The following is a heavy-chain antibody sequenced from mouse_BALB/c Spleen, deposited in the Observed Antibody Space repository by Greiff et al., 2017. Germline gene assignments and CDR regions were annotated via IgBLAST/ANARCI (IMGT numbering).Heavy chain of an antibody. CDR3: ARDGSYGSSTRYAMDY. V-gene: IGHV1-18*01. CDR1: GYSFTGYT. D-gene: IGHD1-1*01. J-gene: IGHJ4*01. Sequence: DVQLQESGPELVKPGASMKISCKASGYSFTGYTMNWVKQSHGKNLEWIGLINPYNGGTSYNQKFKGKATLTVDKSSSTAYMELLSLTSEDSAVYYCARDGSYGSSTRYAMDYWGQGTSVTVSS. CDR2: INPYNGGT.